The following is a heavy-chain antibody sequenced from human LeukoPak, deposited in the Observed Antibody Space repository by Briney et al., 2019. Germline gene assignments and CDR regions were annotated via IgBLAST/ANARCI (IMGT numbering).Heavy chain of an antibody. CDR1: GFTFSSYA. V-gene: IGHV3-23*01. CDR3: ARHKSDSGWYFDYYYMDV. J-gene: IGHJ6*03. Sequence: PGGSLRLSCAASGFTFSSYAMSWVRQAPGKGLEWVSAISGSGGSTYYADSVKGRFTISRDNSKNTLYLQMNSLRAEDTAVYYCARHKSDSGWYFDYYYMDVWGKGTTVTISS. D-gene: IGHD6-19*01. CDR2: ISGSGGST.